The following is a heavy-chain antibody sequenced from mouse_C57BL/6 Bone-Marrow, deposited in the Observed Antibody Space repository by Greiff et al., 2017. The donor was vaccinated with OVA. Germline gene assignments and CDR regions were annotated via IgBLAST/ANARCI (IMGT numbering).Heavy chain of an antibody. J-gene: IGHJ1*03. V-gene: IGHV2-9*01. Sequence: QVQLKESGPGLVAPSQRLSITCTVSGFSLTSYGVDWVRQPPGKGLEWLGVIWGGGSTNCNSALMSRMSISKDNSKNKVFLKMNSLQTDDTAMYYCAKRGDCSSHWYFDVWGTGTTVTVSS. CDR1: GFSLTSYG. D-gene: IGHD1-1*01. CDR2: IWGGGST. CDR3: AKRGDCSSHWYFDV.